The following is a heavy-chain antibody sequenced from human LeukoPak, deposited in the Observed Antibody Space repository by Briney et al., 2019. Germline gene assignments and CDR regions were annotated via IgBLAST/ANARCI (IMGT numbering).Heavy chain of an antibody. D-gene: IGHD3-3*01. CDR1: GFTVISNY. Sequence: GGSLRLSCAASGFTVISNYMSWVRQAPGKGLEWVSVIYSGGSTYYADSVKGRFTISRDISKNTLYLQMNSLRAEDTAVYYCARASAQLPAASPQWGDFWSGRETFDPWGQGALVTVSS. J-gene: IGHJ5*02. CDR2: IYSGGST. CDR3: ARASAQLPAASPQWGDFWSGRETFDP. V-gene: IGHV3-66*01.